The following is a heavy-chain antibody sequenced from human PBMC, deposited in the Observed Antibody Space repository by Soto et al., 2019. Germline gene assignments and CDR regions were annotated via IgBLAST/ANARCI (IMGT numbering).Heavy chain of an antibody. J-gene: IGHJ3*02. CDR2: ISSSSSYI. Sequence: PVGSLRLSCAASGFTFSSYSMNWVRQAPGKGLEWVSSISSSSSYIYYADSVKGRFTISRDNAKNSLYLQMNSLRAEDTAVYYCASYYDSSGQSAFDIWGQGTMVTVSS. D-gene: IGHD3-22*01. CDR3: ASYYDSSGQSAFDI. V-gene: IGHV3-21*01. CDR1: GFTFSSYS.